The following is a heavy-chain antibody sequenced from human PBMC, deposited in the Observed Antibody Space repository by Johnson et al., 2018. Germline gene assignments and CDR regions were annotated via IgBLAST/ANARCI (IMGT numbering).Heavy chain of an antibody. Sequence: EVQLGESGGGLVQAGGSLRLSCVASGFSFSRSVMSWVRQAPGKGLEWVSSLDGGSGSTYYADSVKGRFSISRDISKNTLYLQLSSLRGEDSALYYCAYRMAALGQKYFQDWGQGALVTVSS. CDR1: GFSFSRSV. CDR2: LDGGSGST. V-gene: IGHV3-23*04. J-gene: IGHJ1*01. D-gene: IGHD5-12*01. CDR3: AYRMAALGQKYFQD.